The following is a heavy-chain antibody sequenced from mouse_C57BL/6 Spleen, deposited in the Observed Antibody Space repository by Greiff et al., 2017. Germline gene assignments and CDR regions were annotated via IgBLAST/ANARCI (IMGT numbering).Heavy chain of an antibody. CDR2: IDPENGDT. Sequence: VQLQQSGAELVRPGASVKLSCTASGFNIKDDYMHWVKQRPEQGLEWIGWIDPENGDTEYASKFQGKATITADTASNTAYLQLSSLTSEDTAVYYCTTPCYGSSYGFAYWGQGTLVTVSA. V-gene: IGHV14-4*01. D-gene: IGHD1-1*01. CDR1: GFNIKDDY. CDR3: TTPCYGSSYGFAY. J-gene: IGHJ3*01.